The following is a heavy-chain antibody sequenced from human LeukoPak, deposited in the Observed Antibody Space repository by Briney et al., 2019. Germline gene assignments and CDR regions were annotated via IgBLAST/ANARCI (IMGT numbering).Heavy chain of an antibody. J-gene: IGHJ4*02. CDR2: ISSSSSYI. D-gene: IGHD6-19*01. CDR3: ARDPSGYSSGWYDSYYFDY. Sequence: GGSLRLSCAASGFTFSSYSMNWVRQAPGKGLEWVSSISSSSSYIYYADSVKGRFTISRDNAKNSLYLQVNSLRAEDTAVYYCARDPSGYSSGWYDSYYFDYWGQGTLVTVSS. V-gene: IGHV3-21*01. CDR1: GFTFSSYS.